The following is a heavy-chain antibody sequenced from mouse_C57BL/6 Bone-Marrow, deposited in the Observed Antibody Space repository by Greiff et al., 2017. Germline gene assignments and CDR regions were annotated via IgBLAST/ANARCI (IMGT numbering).Heavy chain of an antibody. CDR3: AREYYGIHWYFDV. J-gene: IGHJ1*03. V-gene: IGHV1-64*01. CDR2: IHPNSGST. CDR1: GYTFTSYW. Sequence: QVQLQQPGAELVKPGASVKLSCKASGYTFTSYWMHWVKQRPGQGLEWIGMIHPNSGSTNYNEKFKSKATLTVDNSSSTAYMQLSSLTSEDSAVYYCAREYYGIHWYFDVWGTGTTVTVSS. D-gene: IGHD1-1*01.